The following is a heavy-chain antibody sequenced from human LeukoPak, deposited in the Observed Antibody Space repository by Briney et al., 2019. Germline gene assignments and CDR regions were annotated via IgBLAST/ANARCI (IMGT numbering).Heavy chain of an antibody. D-gene: IGHD2-8*02. Sequence: GGSLRLSCAASGFTFSDYWMTWVRQAPGKGLEWVANIKPDGSEKYYVDSVKRRFTISRDNAKNSLYLQMNSLRVEDTAVYYCASYLYWRSDLGYWGQGTLVTVSS. CDR3: ASYLYWRSDLGY. J-gene: IGHJ4*02. CDR1: GFTFSDYW. CDR2: IKPDGSEK. V-gene: IGHV3-7*01.